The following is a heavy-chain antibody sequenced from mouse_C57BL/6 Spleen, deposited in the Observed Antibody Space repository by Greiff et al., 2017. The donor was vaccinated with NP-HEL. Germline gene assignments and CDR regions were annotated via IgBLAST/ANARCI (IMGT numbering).Heavy chain of an antibody. CDR3: ARYYYDHWYFDV. D-gene: IGHD2-4*01. V-gene: IGHV1-42*01. J-gene: IGHJ1*03. CDR1: GYSFTGYY. Sequence: EVKLKQSGPELVKPGASVKISCKASGYSFTGYYMNWVKQSPEKSLEWIGEINPSTGGTTYNQKFKAKATLTVDKSSSTAYMQLKSLTSEDSAVYYCARYYYDHWYFDVWGTGTTVTVSS. CDR2: INPSTGGT.